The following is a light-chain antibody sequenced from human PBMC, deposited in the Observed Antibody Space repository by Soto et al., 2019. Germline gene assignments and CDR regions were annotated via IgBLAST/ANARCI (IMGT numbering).Light chain of an antibody. J-gene: IGKJ3*01. CDR1: QSVSSY. Sequence: EIVLTQSPATLSLSPGERATLSCRASQSVSSYLAWYQQKPGQAPRLLIYDASNRATGIPARFSGSGSGTDVTLTMISLEPEDFAVYYCQQRSNWPLLFTFGPGTKVDIK. CDR3: QQRSNWPLLFT. V-gene: IGKV3-11*01. CDR2: DAS.